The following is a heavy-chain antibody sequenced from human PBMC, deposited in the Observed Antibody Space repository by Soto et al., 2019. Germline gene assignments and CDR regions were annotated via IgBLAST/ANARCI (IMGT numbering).Heavy chain of an antibody. CDR3: AREVGYSGGYFDP. CDR1: GFTFSNYA. Sequence: QVQLVESGGGVVQPGRSLRLSCAASGFTFSNYAIHWVRQAPGKGLEWVAIISYDGSIKYYADSVKGRFTISRDNSKNPLQQQMNSRRPEDAAVYYCAREVGYSGGYFDPWGQGTLVTVSS. CDR2: ISYDGSIK. D-gene: IGHD6-19*01. J-gene: IGHJ5*02. V-gene: IGHV3-30-3*01.